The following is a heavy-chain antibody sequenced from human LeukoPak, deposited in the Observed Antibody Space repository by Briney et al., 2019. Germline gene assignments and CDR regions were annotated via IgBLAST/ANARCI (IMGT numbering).Heavy chain of an antibody. Sequence: ASVKVSCKASGGTFSSYAISWVRQAPGQGLEWMGRIIPIFGTANYAQKFQGRVTITTDESTSTAYMELSSLRSEDTAVYYCARVDYGDYWPAFDIWGQGTMVTVSS. CDR1: GGTFSSYA. CDR3: ARVDYGDYWPAFDI. CDR2: IIPIFGTA. J-gene: IGHJ3*02. V-gene: IGHV1-69*05. D-gene: IGHD4-17*01.